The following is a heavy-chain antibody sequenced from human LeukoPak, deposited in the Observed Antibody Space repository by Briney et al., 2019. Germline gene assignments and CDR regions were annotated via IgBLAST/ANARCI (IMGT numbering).Heavy chain of an antibody. CDR2: INPNDGGT. V-gene: IGHV1-2*02. CDR1: GYTFTAYY. J-gene: IGHJ4*02. D-gene: IGHD1-14*01. CDR3: ARGDAAMNLIRN. Sequence: ASVKVSCEASGYTFTAYYMHWVRQAPGQGLEWMGWINPNDGGTNSAQKFQGRVTMTRDTSISTVYLDPSRLTSDDTAMYYCARGDAAMNLIRNWGQGTLVTVSS.